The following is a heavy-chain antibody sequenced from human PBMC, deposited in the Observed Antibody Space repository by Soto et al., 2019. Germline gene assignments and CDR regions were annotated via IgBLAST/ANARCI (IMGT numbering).Heavy chain of an antibody. CDR3: ATSSFYSGIDY. CDR1: GGTFSSYT. J-gene: IGHJ4*02. D-gene: IGHD2-15*01. CDR2: IIPILGIA. Sequence: QVQLVQSGAEVKKPGSSVKVSCEASGGTFSSYTISWVRQAPGQGLEWMGRIIPILGIANYAQKFQGRVTITADKSTSTAYMELSSLRSEDTAVDYCATSSFYSGIDYWGQGTLVTVSS. V-gene: IGHV1-69*02.